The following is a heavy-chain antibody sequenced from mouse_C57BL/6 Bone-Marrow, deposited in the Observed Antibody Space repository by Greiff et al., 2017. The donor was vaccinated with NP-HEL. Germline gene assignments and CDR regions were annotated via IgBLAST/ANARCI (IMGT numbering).Heavy chain of an antibody. CDR1: GYTFTSYN. V-gene: IGHV1-12*01. J-gene: IGHJ3*01. CDR3: ARYYYSNPFAY. CDR2: SYPGNGDT. Sequence: LQESGAELVRPGATVKMSCKASGYTFTSYNMHWVKQTPRQGLEWIGASYPGNGDTSYNQKFKGKATMTVDKSSSTAYMQLSSLTSEDSAVYFCARYYYSNPFAYWGQGTMVTVSA. D-gene: IGHD2-5*01.